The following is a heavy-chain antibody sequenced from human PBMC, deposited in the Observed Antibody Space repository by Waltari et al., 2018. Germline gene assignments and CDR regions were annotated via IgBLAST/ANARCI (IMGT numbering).Heavy chain of an antibody. J-gene: IGHJ5*02. CDR2: IYPGDSDT. V-gene: IGHV5-51*01. D-gene: IGHD3-22*01. CDR3: ARRGYYYDSSGYPINNWFDP. Sequence: EVQLVQSGAEVKKPGESLKISCKGSGYSFTSYWIGWVRQMPGKGLEWMGIIYPGDSDTRYSPSFQGQVTIPADKSISTAYLQWSSLKASDTAMYYCARRGYYYDSSGYPINNWFDPWGQGTLVTVSS. CDR1: GYSFTSYW.